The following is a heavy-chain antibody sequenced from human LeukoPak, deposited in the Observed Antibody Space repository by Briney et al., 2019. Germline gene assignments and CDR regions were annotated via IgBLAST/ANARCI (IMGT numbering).Heavy chain of an antibody. CDR3: AREPGGYDFWSGYLFPGYFDY. CDR2: INHSGST. V-gene: IGHV4-34*01. J-gene: IGHJ4*02. Sequence: PSETLSLTCAVYGGSFSGYYWSWIRQPPGKGLEWIGEINHSGSTNCNPSLKSRVTISVDTSKNQFSPKLSSVTAADTAVYYCAREPGGYDFWSGYLFPGYFDYWGQGTLVTVSS. CDR1: GGSFSGYY. D-gene: IGHD3-3*01.